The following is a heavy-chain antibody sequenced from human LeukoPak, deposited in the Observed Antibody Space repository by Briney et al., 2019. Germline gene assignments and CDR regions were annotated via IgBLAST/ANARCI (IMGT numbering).Heavy chain of an antibody. CDR1: GYTFTNLD. V-gene: IGHV1-8*01. CDR3: ASIPPNTGDFYY. J-gene: IGHJ4*02. Sequence: ASVKVSCKTSGYTFTNLDINWLRQAPGQGLEWMGWMSPNSGDTGYAQKFQGRVSMTRDTSISTAYMELSSLRSEDTAVYYCASIPPNTGDFYYWGLGSLVTVSS. D-gene: IGHD1-1*01. CDR2: MSPNSGDT.